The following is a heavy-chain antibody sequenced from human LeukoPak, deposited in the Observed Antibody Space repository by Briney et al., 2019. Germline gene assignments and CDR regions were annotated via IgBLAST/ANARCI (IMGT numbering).Heavy chain of an antibody. CDR2: IIPIFGTA. D-gene: IGHD3-3*01. CDR3: ARDRGGYYDFWSGYLSFDY. CDR1: GGTFSSYA. J-gene: IGHJ4*02. V-gene: IGHV1-69*05. Sequence: GASVKVSCKASGGTFSSYAISWVRQAPGQGLEWMGRIIPIFGTANYAQKFQGRVTITTDESTSTAYMELSSLRSEDTAVYYCARDRGGYYDFWSGYLSFDYWGQGTLVTDSS.